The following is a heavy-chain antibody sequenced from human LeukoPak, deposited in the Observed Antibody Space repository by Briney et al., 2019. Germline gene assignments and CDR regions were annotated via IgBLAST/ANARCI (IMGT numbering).Heavy chain of an antibody. Sequence: GGSLRLSCAASGFTVSSNYMSWGRQAPGKGLEWVSVIYIGGSTYYADSLEGRFTISRDNSKNTLYLQINSLRAEDTAVYYCARTIVDTAIQVDAFDIWGQGTMVTVSS. CDR3: ARTIVDTAIQVDAFDI. J-gene: IGHJ3*02. CDR2: IYIGGST. D-gene: IGHD5-18*01. CDR1: GFTVSSNY. V-gene: IGHV3-53*01.